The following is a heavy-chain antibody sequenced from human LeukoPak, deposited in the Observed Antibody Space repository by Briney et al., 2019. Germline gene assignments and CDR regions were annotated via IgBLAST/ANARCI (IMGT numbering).Heavy chain of an antibody. J-gene: IGHJ4*02. D-gene: IGHD5-12*01. CDR2: INQDGSAE. V-gene: IGHV3-7*05. CDR1: GFLFSNSW. Sequence: GGSLRLSCADSGFLFSNSWMAWVRQAPGRGLEWLANINQDGSAETCVDSVKGRFTISRDNAKNSLYLQMNSLRAEDTAMYYCARDSGYNAFDYWGQGTLVTVSS. CDR3: ARDSGYNAFDY.